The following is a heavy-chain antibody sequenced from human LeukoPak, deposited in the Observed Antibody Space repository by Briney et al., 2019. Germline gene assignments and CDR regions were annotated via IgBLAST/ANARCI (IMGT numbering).Heavy chain of an antibody. CDR3: ARWISYYYYGMDV. Sequence: SVKLSCKASGHTYTSYDINWVRQPTGQGLEWMGWMNPNSGNTGYAQKFQGRVTMTRNTSISTAYMELSSLRSEDTAVYYCARWISYYYYGMDVWGQGTTVTVSS. D-gene: IGHD5-12*01. CDR1: GHTYTSYD. J-gene: IGHJ6*02. CDR2: MNPNSGNT. V-gene: IGHV1-8*01.